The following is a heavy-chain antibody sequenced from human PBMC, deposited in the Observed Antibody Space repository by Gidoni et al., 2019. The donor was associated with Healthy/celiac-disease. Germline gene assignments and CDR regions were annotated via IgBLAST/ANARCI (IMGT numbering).Heavy chain of an antibody. V-gene: IGHV6-1*01. D-gene: IGHD6-13*01. J-gene: IGHJ3*02. CDR1: DGSVPSHGDA. CDR2: TYYMSKWYN. Sequence: QVQLQQSGPRLVKPSQTRPLTCAISDGSVPSHGDAWNWIRQSPSRVLEWLGRTYYMSKWYNDYAVSVKSRITINPDTSKNQFSLQLNSVTPEDTAVYYCAREGPGGSSSWGDAFDIWGQGTMVTVSS. CDR3: AREGPGGSSSWGDAFDI.